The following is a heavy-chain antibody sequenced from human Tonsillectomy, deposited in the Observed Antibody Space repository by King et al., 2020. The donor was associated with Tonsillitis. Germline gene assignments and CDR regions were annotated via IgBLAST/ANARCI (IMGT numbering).Heavy chain of an antibody. J-gene: IGHJ4*02. Sequence: VQLVESGGGVVQPGRSLRLSCAASGFTFSSYGMHWVRQAPGKGLEWVAVISYDGSNKYYADSVKGRFTISRDNSKNTLYLQMNSLRAEDTAVYYCAKGLGDYGEDYWGQGPLVTVSS. CDR2: ISYDGSNK. D-gene: IGHD4-17*01. CDR1: GFTFSSYG. V-gene: IGHV3-30*18. CDR3: AKGLGDYGEDY.